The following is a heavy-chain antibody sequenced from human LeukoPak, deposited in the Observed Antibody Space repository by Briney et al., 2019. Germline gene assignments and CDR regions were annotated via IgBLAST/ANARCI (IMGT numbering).Heavy chain of an antibody. CDR2: ISYDGSNK. D-gene: IGHD6-19*01. Sequence: HPGGSLRLSCAASGFTFSSYAMHWVRQAPGKGLEWVAVISYDGSNKYYADSVKGRFTISRDDSKNTLYLQMNSLRAEDTAVYYCARDSGGWTELDYWGQGTLVTVSS. V-gene: IGHV3-30*04. CDR3: ARDSGGWTELDY. J-gene: IGHJ4*02. CDR1: GFTFSSYA.